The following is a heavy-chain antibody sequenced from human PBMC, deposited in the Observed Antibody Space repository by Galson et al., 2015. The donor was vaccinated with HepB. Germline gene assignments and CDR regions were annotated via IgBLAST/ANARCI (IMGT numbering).Heavy chain of an antibody. CDR3: ARDQDYYYGMDV. V-gene: IGHV3-30*04. D-gene: IGHD2-15*01. CDR1: GFTFSSYA. CDR2: ISYDGSNK. J-gene: IGHJ6*02. Sequence: SLRLSCAASGFTFSSYAMHWVRQAPGKGLEWVAVISYDGSNKYYADSVKGRFTISRDNSKNTLYLQMNSLRAEDTAVYYCARDQDYYYGMDVWGQGTTVTVSS.